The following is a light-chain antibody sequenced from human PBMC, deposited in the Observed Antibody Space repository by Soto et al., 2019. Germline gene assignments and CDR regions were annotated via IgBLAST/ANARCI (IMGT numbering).Light chain of an antibody. V-gene: IGKV3-15*01. CDR2: GAS. J-gene: IGKJ1*01. CDR1: QSVSSN. Sequence: LSECKRVNAGRSCMASQSVSSNLAWYQQKPGQAPRLLIYGASTRATGIPARFSGSGSGTEFTLTISSLQSEDFAVYYCQQYNNWPQTFGQGTKVDIK. CDR3: QQYNNWPQT.